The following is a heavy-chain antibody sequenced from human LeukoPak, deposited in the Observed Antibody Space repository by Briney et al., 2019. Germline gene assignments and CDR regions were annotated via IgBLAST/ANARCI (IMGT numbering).Heavy chain of an antibody. CDR2: ISWNSGSI. CDR3: AKDRYGDYPDALDY. D-gene: IGHD4-17*01. J-gene: IGHJ4*02. Sequence: SGGSLRLSCAASGFTFDDYAMHWVRQAPGKGLEWVSGISWNSGSIGYADSVKGRFTISRDNAKNSLYPQMNSLRAEDTALYYCAKDRYGDYPDALDYWGQGTLVTVSS. V-gene: IGHV3-9*01. CDR1: GFTFDDYA.